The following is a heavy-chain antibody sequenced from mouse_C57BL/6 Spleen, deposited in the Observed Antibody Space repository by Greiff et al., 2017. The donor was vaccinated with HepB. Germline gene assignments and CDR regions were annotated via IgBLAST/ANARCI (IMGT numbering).Heavy chain of an antibody. CDR1: GYTFTDYY. J-gene: IGHJ1*03. D-gene: IGHD2-2*01. CDR2: INPNNGGT. Sequence: EVQLQQSGPELVKPGASVKISCKASGYTFTDYYMNWVKQSHGKSLEWIGDINPNNGGTSYNQKFKGKATLTVDKSSSTAYMELRSLTSEDSAVYYCARYGYDDLYFDVWGTGTTVTVSS. CDR3: ARYGYDDLYFDV. V-gene: IGHV1-26*01.